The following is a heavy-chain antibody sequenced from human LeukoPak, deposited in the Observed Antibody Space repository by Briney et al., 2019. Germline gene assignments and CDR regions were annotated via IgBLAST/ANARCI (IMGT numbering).Heavy chain of an antibody. CDR3: ARSINITSYFYYYMDV. CDR2: IYTSGST. Sequence: SETLSLTCTVSGGSISSYYWSWIRQPAGKGLEWIGRIYTSGSTNYNPSLKSRVTMSVDTSKNQFSLRLSSVTAADTAIYYCARSINITSYFYYYMDVWGKGTTVTVSS. J-gene: IGHJ6*03. V-gene: IGHV4-4*07. D-gene: IGHD3-10*01. CDR1: GGSISSYY.